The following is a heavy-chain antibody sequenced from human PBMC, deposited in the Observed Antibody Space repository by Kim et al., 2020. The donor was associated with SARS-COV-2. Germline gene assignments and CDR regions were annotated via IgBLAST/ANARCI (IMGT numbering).Heavy chain of an antibody. CDR2: IDPSDSYT. Sequence: GESLKISCKGSGYSFTSYWISWVRQMPGKGLEWMGRIDPSDSYTNYSPSFQGHVTISADKSISTAYLQWSSLKASDTAMYYCARFVHCSSTSCQSNPWIDYWGQGTLVTVSS. D-gene: IGHD2-2*01. CDR1: GYSFTSYW. J-gene: IGHJ4*02. CDR3: ARFVHCSSTSCQSNPWIDY. V-gene: IGHV5-10-1*01.